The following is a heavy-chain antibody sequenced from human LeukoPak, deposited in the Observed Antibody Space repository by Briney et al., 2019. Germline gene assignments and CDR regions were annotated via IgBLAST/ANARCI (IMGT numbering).Heavy chain of an antibody. D-gene: IGHD4-17*01. CDR2: IIPIFDKP. CDR3: VTDYGA. V-gene: IGHV1-69*13. CDR1: GGTCSSYV. Sequence: ASVKLSCKVSGGTCSSYVLRWVRQAPGQGLEWMGGIIPIFDKPNYARKFQGRVATRADGSTSTTYIELSSPRSDDTAIYYCVTDYGAWGQGTLVTASS. J-gene: IGHJ5*02.